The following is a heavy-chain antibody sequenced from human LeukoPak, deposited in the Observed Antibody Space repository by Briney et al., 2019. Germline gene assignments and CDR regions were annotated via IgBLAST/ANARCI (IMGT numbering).Heavy chain of an antibody. V-gene: IGHV4-39*07. Sequence: PSETLSLTCTVSGGSISSSSYYWGWIRQPPGKGLEWIGSIYYSGSTYYNPSLKSRVTISVDTSKNQFSLKLSSVTAADTAVYYCARGIRDGYKDYWGQGTPVTVSS. D-gene: IGHD5-24*01. J-gene: IGHJ4*02. CDR3: ARGIRDGYKDY. CDR2: IYYSGST. CDR1: GGSISSSSYY.